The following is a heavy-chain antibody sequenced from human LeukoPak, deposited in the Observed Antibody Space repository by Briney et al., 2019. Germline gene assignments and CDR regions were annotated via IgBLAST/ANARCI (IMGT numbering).Heavy chain of an antibody. CDR3: ARDERYDSSGYPFDY. CDR2: INPNSGGA. CDR1: GYTFTGYY. Sequence: ASVKVSCKASGYTFTGYYMHWVRQAPGQGLEWMGWINPNSGGANYAQKFQGRVTMTRDTSISTAYMELSRLISDDTAVYYCARDERYDSSGYPFDYWGQGTLVTVSS. J-gene: IGHJ4*02. D-gene: IGHD3-22*01. V-gene: IGHV1-2*02.